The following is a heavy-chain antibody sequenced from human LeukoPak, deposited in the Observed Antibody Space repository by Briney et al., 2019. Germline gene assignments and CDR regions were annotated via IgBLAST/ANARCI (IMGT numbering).Heavy chain of an antibody. CDR1: GYTFTSYD. J-gene: IGHJ6*03. Sequence: GASVKVSCKASGYTFTSYDINWVRQATGQGLEWMGWMNPNSGNTGYAQKFQGRVTMTRNTSISTAYMELSSLRSEDTAVYYCARVYRSSLTYYYYYYYMDVWGKGTTVTVSS. D-gene: IGHD6-6*01. V-gene: IGHV1-8*01. CDR2: MNPNSGNT. CDR3: ARVYRSSLTYYYYYYYMDV.